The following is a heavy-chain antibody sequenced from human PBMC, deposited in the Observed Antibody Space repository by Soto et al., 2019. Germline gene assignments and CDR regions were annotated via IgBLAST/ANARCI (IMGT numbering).Heavy chain of an antibody. V-gene: IGHV1-69*04. J-gene: IGHJ4*02. CDR1: GGTFSSYA. Sequence: QVQLVQSGAEVKKPGSSVKVSCKASGGTFSSYAISWVRQAPGQGLEWMGRIIPILGIANYAQKFQGRVTITADKSTSTAYMELSSLRSEDTAVYYCARVLAAAGKVTFDYWGQGTLVTVSS. D-gene: IGHD6-13*01. CDR2: IIPILGIA. CDR3: ARVLAAAGKVTFDY.